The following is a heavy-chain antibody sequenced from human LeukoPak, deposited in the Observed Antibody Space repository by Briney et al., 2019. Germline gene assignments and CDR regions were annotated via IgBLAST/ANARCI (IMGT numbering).Heavy chain of an antibody. V-gene: IGHV4-4*07. Sequence: SETLSLTCTVSGDSISVYYWSWIRQPAGKGLEWIGHIYTSGSTNYNPSLKSRVTISVDTSKNQFSLKLSSVTAADTAVYYCARLSIAVAAFDYWGQGTLVTVSS. CDR3: ARLSIAVAAFDY. D-gene: IGHD6-19*01. CDR2: IYTSGST. J-gene: IGHJ4*02. CDR1: GDSISVYY.